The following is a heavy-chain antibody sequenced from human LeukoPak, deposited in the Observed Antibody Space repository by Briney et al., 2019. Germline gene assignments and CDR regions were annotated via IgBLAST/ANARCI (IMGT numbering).Heavy chain of an antibody. Sequence: GESLKISCKGSGYSFTNYWIGWVRQMPGKGLEWMGIIYPGDSDTRYSPSFQGQVTLSADKSISTAYLQWSSLKASDTAMYYCASGGDYYYDSSGTSYWGQGTLVTVSS. D-gene: IGHD3-22*01. CDR3: ASGGDYYYDSSGTSY. V-gene: IGHV5-51*01. J-gene: IGHJ4*02. CDR1: GYSFTNYW. CDR2: IYPGDSDT.